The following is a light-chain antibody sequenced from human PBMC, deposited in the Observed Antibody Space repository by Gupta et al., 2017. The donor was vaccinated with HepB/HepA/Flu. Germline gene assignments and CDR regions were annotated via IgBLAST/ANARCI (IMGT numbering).Light chain of an antibody. J-gene: IGLJ2*01. Sequence: QSALTQPASVSGSPGPSITISCTGTSSDVGGYNFVSWYQKYPGKAPRLMIYDVINRPSGVSSRFSGSKSGNTASLTISGLQAEDEADYYCSSYTSSYTVVFGGGTKLTVL. V-gene: IGLV2-14*03. CDR2: DVI. CDR3: SSYTSSYTVV. CDR1: SSDVGGYNF.